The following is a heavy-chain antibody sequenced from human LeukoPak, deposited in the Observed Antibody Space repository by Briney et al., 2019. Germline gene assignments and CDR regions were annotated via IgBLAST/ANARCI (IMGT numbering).Heavy chain of an antibody. Sequence: GGSLRLSCAASGFTFSSYGMNWVRQAPGKGLEWVSYFSSSSSTIYYADSMKGRFTISRDNAKTSLFLQMNSLRAEDTAVYYCVRSYGGSYYLLGYWGQGTLVTVSS. J-gene: IGHJ4*02. V-gene: IGHV3-48*04. CDR2: FSSSSSTI. CDR1: GFTFSSYG. D-gene: IGHD1-26*01. CDR3: VRSYGGSYYLLGY.